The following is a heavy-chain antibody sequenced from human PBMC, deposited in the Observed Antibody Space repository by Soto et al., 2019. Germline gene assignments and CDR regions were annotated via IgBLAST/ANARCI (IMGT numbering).Heavy chain of an antibody. Sequence: QLQLQESGSGLVKPSQTLSLTCAVSGGSISSGGYSWSWIRQPPGKGLGWIGYIYHSGSTYYNPSLKSRVTISVDRSKNQFSLKLSSVTAADSAVYYCAGVRGPYCGGECYPPTPNWFDPWGQGTLVTVSS. D-gene: IGHD2-21*01. CDR3: AGVRGPYCGGECYPPTPNWFDP. V-gene: IGHV4-30-2*01. CDR2: IYHSGST. J-gene: IGHJ5*02. CDR1: GGSISSGGYS.